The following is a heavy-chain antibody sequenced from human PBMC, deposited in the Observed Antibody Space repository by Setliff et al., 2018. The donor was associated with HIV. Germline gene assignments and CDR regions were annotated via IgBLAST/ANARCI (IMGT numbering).Heavy chain of an antibody. CDR3: AKDPRAAVATICDY. CDR1: GFTFSSYA. J-gene: IGHJ4*02. V-gene: IGHV3-23*01. D-gene: IGHD5-12*01. CDR2: ISGSGGST. Sequence: PGGSLRLSCAASGFTFSSYAMSWVRQAPGKGLEWVSAISGSGGSTYYADSVKGRFTISRDNSKNTLYLQMNSLRAEDTAVYNCAKDPRAAVATICDYWGQGTLVTVSS.